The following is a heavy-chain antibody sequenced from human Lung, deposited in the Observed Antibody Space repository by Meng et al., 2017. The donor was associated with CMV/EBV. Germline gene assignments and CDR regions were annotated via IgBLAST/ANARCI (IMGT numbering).Heavy chain of an antibody. CDR2: IDSDGRDI. V-gene: IGHV3-74*03. J-gene: IGHJ4*02. CDR1: GFTLRRYW. D-gene: IGHD1-26*01. CDR3: VRGVAESLGWEIGY. Sequence: EVQLVESXXXXVXXVGXLSLSCVVSGFTLRRYWMHWVRQAPGKGLEWVSRIDSDGRDITYADSVRGRFTISRDDAKNTLYLQMNSLRVEDTAVYYCVRGVAESLGWEIGYWGQGTLVTAPQ.